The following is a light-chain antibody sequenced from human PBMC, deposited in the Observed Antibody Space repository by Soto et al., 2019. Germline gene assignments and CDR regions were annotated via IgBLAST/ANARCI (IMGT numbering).Light chain of an antibody. CDR1: QSISSW. J-gene: IGKJ1*01. CDR2: QAS. V-gene: IGKV1-5*03. Sequence: DLQMTQSPSALSASVGDRVTITCRASQSISSWLAWYQQKPGKAPKLLIYQASSLESGVPSRFSGSGSGTEFTLTISSLQPDDFATYYCRQYNTYSRTFGQGTKVEIK. CDR3: RQYNTYSRT.